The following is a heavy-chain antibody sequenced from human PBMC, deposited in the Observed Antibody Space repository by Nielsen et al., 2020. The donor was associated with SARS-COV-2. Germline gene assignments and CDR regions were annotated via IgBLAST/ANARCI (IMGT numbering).Heavy chain of an antibody. Sequence: GSLRLSCTVSGGSISSSSYYWGWIRQPPGKGLEWIGSIYYSGSTYYNPSLKSRVTISVDTSKNQFSLKLSSVTAADTAVYYCASCSSDRGLGFDPWGQGTLVTVSS. V-gene: IGHV4-39*01. CDR1: GGSISSSSYY. J-gene: IGHJ5*02. D-gene: IGHD6-6*01. CDR3: ASCSSDRGLGFDP. CDR2: IYYSGST.